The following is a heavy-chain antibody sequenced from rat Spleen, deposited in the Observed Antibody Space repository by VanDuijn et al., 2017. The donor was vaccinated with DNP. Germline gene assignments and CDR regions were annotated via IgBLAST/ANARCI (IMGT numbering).Heavy chain of an antibody. CDR1: GYTFTTYY. CDR3: ALGRAGIWFVY. J-gene: IGHJ3*01. D-gene: IGHD1-11*01. Sequence: QVQLQQSGAELAKPGSSVMISCRASGYTFTTYYIGWIKQTTRQGLEFIGYINMGSGGTNYNEKFKGKATLTVDKSSSTAFMQLSSLTPDDSAVYYCALGRAGIWFVYWGQGTLVTVSS. V-gene: IGHV1-43*01. CDR2: INMGSGGT.